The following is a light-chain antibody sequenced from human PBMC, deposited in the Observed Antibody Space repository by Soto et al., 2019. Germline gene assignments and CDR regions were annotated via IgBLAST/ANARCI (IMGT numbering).Light chain of an antibody. Sequence: DIQMTQSPSTLSASVGDIVTITCRASQSISSWWAWYQQKPGNAPKLLIYDASSLESGVPSRFSGSGSGTEFTLTNSSLPPDDFATYYCQQYDSYSPWTFDQGTKVEIK. J-gene: IGKJ1*01. V-gene: IGKV1-5*01. CDR1: QSISSW. CDR2: DAS. CDR3: QQYDSYSPWT.